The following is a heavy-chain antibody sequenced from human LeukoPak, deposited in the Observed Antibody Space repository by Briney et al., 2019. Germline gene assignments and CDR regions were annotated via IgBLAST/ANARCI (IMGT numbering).Heavy chain of an antibody. J-gene: IGHJ4*02. V-gene: IGHV1-18*01. CDR2: ISAYNGNT. CDR3: ARDKWGPVTAGSYFDY. D-gene: IGHD7-27*01. CDR1: GYTFTSYG. Sequence: ASVKVSCKASGYTFTSYGISWVRQAPGQGLEWMGWISAYNGNTNYAQKLQGRVTMTTDTSTSTAYMELRSLRSDDTAVYYCARDKWGPVTAGSYFDYWGQGTLVTVSS.